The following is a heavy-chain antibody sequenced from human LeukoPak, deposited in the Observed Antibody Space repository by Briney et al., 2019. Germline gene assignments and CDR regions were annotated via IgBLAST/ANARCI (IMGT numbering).Heavy chain of an antibody. J-gene: IGHJ4*02. D-gene: IGHD2-15*01. V-gene: IGHV3-30*02. CDR3: AKVITTDIYYFDY. Sequence: GGSLRLSCAASGFTFSIYGMHWVRQAPGKGLEWVAFIRYDGSNKYYADSVKGRFTISRDNSKNTLYLQMNSLRAEDTAVYYCAKVITTDIYYFDYGGQGTLVTVSS. CDR1: GFTFSIYG. CDR2: IRYDGSNK.